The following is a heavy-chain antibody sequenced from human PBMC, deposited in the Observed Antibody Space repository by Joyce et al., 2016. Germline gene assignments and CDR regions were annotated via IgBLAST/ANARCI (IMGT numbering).Heavy chain of an antibody. CDR1: GFTFSNHA. D-gene: IGHD5-12*01. Sequence: QVQLVESGGGVVQPGRSLRLSCAVYGFTFSNHAMPWVRQAPGKGLEWVAVMAYDESNKYYADSGKGRFTISRDNAKNTLHLQMNSLRSEDTAVYYCARDLGKYGGYVFYYGMDVWGQGTTVTVSS. V-gene: IGHV3-30*04. CDR2: MAYDESNK. CDR3: ARDLGKYGGYVFYYGMDV. J-gene: IGHJ6*02.